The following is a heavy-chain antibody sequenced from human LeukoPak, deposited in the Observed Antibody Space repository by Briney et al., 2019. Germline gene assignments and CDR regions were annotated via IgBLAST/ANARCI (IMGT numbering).Heavy chain of an antibody. CDR1: GGSISSYY. CDR2: IYYSGST. CDR3: ARAREAYYYDSSGYYYLSYFDY. Sequence: SETLSLTCTVSGGSISSYYWSWIRQHPGKGLEWLGYIYYSGSTNYNPSLKSRVTISVDTSKNQFSLKLSSVTAADTAVYYCARAREAYYYDSSGYYYLSYFDYWGQGTLVTVSS. V-gene: IGHV4-59*01. D-gene: IGHD3-22*01. J-gene: IGHJ4*02.